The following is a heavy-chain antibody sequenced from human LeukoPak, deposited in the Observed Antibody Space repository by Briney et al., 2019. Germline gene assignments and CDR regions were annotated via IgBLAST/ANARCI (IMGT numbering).Heavy chain of an antibody. CDR3: ARDLVTMVRGVRRDARHFDY. D-gene: IGHD3-10*01. J-gene: IGHJ4*02. CDR1: GYTFTSYA. CDR2: INAGNGNT. Sequence: ASVKVSCKASGYTFTSYAMHWVRQAPGQRLEWMGWINAGNGNTKYSQKFQGRVTITRDTSASTAYMELSSLRSEDTAVYYCARDLVTMVRGVRRDARHFDYWGQGTLVTVSS. V-gene: IGHV1-3*01.